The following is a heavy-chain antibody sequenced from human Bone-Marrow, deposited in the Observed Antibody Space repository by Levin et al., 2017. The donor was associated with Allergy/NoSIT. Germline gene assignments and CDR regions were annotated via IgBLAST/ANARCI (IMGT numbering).Heavy chain of an antibody. CDR1: GDSISSRGAY. CDR3: ARYSSGTMFEY. V-gene: IGHV4-39*01. CDR2: IYSSGAT. J-gene: IGHJ4*02. Sequence: PSETLSLTCTVSGDSISSRGAYWGWIRQPPGKGLEWIGIIYSSGATSYNPSLKSRVTLSVDTSKSQFSLNLNSVTAADTAVYYCARYSSGTMFEYWGQGTLVTVSS. D-gene: IGHD4/OR15-4a*01.